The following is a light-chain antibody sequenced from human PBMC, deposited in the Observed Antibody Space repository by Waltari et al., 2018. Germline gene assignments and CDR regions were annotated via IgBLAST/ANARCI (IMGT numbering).Light chain of an antibody. J-gene: IGLJ2*01. Sequence: QSALTQPASVSGSPGQSITIPCTGTSSDVGNYKRVSWYQQHPGKAPKLMIYAVSKRPSGVSVRFSGSKSGDMASLTISGLQPEDEAEYFCSSYAGSSKGVFGGGAKVTVL. V-gene: IGLV2-23*02. CDR2: AVS. CDR1: SSDVGNYKR. CDR3: SSYAGSSKGV.